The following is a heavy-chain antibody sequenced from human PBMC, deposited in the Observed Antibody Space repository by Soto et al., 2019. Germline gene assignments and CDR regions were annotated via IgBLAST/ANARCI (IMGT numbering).Heavy chain of an antibody. D-gene: IGHD6-6*01. CDR3: ARAAPSRISSYGMDV. CDR1: GGSISSGGYY. Sequence: KPSETLSLTCTVSGGSISSGGYYWSWIRLHPGKGLEWIGYIYYSGSTYYNPSLKSRLSMSVDTSKNQFSLNLNSVTAADTAVYYCARAAPSRISSYGMDVWGQGTTVTVSS. CDR2: IYYSGST. V-gene: IGHV4-31*03. J-gene: IGHJ6*02.